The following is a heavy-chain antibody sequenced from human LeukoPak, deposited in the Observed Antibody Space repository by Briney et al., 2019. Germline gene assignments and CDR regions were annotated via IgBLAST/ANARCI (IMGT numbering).Heavy chain of an antibody. D-gene: IGHD6-19*01. J-gene: IGHJ4*02. CDR1: GYTLTSYH. CDR2: INPSGGST. Sequence: ASVKVSCKASGYTLTSYHMHWARQAPGQGLEWMGIINPSGGSTSYAQKFQGRVTMTRDTSTSTVYMELSSLRSEDTAVYYCARVPGASGWPYYFDYWGQGTLVTVSS. CDR3: ARVPGASGWPYYFDY. V-gene: IGHV1-46*01.